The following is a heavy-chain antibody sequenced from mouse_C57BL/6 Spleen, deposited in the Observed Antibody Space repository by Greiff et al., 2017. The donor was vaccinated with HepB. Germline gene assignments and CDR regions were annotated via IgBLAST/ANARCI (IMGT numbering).Heavy chain of an antibody. J-gene: IGHJ1*03. CDR3: ARTPRYFDV. V-gene: IGHV1-18*01. Sequence: VHVKQSGPELVKPGASVKIPCKASGYTFTDYNMDWVKQSHGKSLEWIGDINPNNGGTIYNQKFKGKATLTVDKSSSTAYMELRSLTSEDTAVYYCARTPRYFDVWGTGTTVTVSS. CDR2: INPNNGGT. CDR1: GYTFTDYN.